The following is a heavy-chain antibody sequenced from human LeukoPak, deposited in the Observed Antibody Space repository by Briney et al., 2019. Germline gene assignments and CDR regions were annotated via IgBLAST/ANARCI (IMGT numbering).Heavy chain of an antibody. CDR2: ISYSGKT. CDR3: GWKHFRRGYYVHGPGEILDSVP. V-gene: IGHV4-39*01. Sequence: PSETLSLTCIVSGGSDSNSDFYWGWIRQPPGRGLEWIGNISYSGKTFYNPSLKSRVTISADTTQNQLSLRLTSVTAADTAVYFGGWKHFRRGYYVHGPGEILDSVPW. CDR1: GGSDSNSDFY. D-gene: IGHD3-3*02. J-gene: IGHJ5*02.